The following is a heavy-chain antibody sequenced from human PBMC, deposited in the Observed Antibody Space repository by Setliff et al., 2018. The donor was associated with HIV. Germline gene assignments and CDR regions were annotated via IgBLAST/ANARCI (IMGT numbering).Heavy chain of an antibody. CDR1: GYTFTYRY. J-gene: IGHJ4*02. V-gene: IGHV1-45*02. CDR2: ITPFNGNT. D-gene: IGHD1-26*01. CDR3: ARDTPDYLGSYYSDY. Sequence: SVKVSCKASGYTFTYRYLHWVRQAPGQALEWMGWITPFNGNTNYAQKLQGRVTMTTDTSTTTAYMELRSLKSDDTAVYYCARDTPDYLGSYYSDYWGQGTLVTV.